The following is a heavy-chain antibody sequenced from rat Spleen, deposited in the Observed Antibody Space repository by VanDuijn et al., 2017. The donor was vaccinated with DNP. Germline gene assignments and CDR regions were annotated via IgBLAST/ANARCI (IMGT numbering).Heavy chain of an antibody. J-gene: IGHJ2*01. CDR1: GFTFTNYG. D-gene: IGHD1-2*01. V-gene: IGHV5S13*01. CDR2: ISPGGGNT. Sequence: EVQMVESGGGLVQPGRSLKLSCAASGFTFTNYGMAWVRQAPTKGLEWVASISPGGGNTYYRDSVKGRFTISRDNAKNTQYLQMDSLRSDDTATYYCASAIGDYWGQGVMVTVSS. CDR3: ASAIGDY.